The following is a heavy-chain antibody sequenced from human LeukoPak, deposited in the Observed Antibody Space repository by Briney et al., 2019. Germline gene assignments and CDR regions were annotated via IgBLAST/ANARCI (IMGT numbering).Heavy chain of an antibody. Sequence: PGGPLRLSCAASGFTFSNYWMTWVRQAPGKGLEWVANIKHDGSEKYYVDSVKGRFTASRDNAKNSLSLQMTSLRAEDTAVYYCARGVPTGIDYFDYWGQGTLVIVSS. CDR2: IKHDGSEK. V-gene: IGHV3-7*01. CDR3: ARGVPTGIDYFDY. J-gene: IGHJ4*02. CDR1: GFTFSNYW. D-gene: IGHD1-1*01.